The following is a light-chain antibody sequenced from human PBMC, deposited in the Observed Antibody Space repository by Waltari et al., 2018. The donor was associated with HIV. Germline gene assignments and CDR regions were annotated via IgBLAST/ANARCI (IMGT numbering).Light chain of an antibody. CDR1: TAHSLDYHS. Sequence: QSALTQPASVSGSPGQTITISCTGATAHSLDYHSVSWYHHSPNNIPHLIILDGDIRPSGFPFRFTGSQSDNTASLTISGLQAEDEADYYCTSYRSGSTLVVGGGTKVTVL. J-gene: IGLJ2*01. V-gene: IGLV2-14*01. CDR3: TSYRSGSTLV. CDR2: DGD.